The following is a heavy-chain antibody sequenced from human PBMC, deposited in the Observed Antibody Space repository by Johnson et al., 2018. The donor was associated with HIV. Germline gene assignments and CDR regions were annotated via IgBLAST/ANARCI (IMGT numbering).Heavy chain of an antibody. D-gene: IGHD3-10*01. CDR2: MSSDGFNK. CDR3: AKSTQASIVRESGPYGAFDI. Sequence: QVQLVESGGGVVQPGRSLRLSCAASGFTFSNYAVHWVRQAPGKGLEWVAVMSSDGFNKYYADSVKGRFTVSRDISKNTLFLQMNGLRPEDTALYYCAKSTQASIVRESGPYGAFDIWGLGTMVTVSS. CDR1: GFTFSNYA. V-gene: IGHV3-30-3*02. J-gene: IGHJ3*02.